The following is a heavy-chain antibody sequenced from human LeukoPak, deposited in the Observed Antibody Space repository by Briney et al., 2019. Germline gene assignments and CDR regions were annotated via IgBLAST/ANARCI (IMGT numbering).Heavy chain of an antibody. CDR2: IYPGDSDT. CDR1: GYRLTSYW. V-gene: IGHV5-51*01. J-gene: IGHJ4*02. D-gene: IGHD4-23*01. Sequence: GESLKISRKGSGYRLTSYWIGWVRQMPGKGLEWMGVIYPGDSDTRYSPSFQGQVTISADKSISAAYLQWGSLKASETAMYYCARHTNDYGGYGDYWGQGTLVTVSS. CDR3: ARHTNDYGGYGDY.